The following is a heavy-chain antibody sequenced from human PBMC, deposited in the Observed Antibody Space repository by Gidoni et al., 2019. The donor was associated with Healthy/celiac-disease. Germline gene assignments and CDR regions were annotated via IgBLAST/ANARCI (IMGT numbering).Heavy chain of an antibody. V-gene: IGHV3-23*01. CDR2: ISGSGGSP. CDR3: AKEESGSYSTNFDY. Sequence: VQPGGSLRPSCSASGFTFSSYAMSWVRQATGKGLEWVSAISGSGGSPYYADSVKGRFTISRDNSKNTLYLQMNSLRAEDTDVYYCAKEESGSYSTNFDYWGQGTLVTVSS. CDR1: GFTFSSYA. D-gene: IGHD1-26*01. J-gene: IGHJ4*02.